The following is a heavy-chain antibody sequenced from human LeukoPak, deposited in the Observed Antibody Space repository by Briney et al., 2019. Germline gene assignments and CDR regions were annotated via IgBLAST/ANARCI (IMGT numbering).Heavy chain of an antibody. J-gene: IGHJ4*02. CDR3: AKHGGTKSFDY. CDR2: ISGSGGNT. D-gene: IGHD2-8*01. V-gene: IGHV3-23*01. CDR1: GFTFSSYA. Sequence: PGGSLRLSRAASGFTFSSYAMSWVRQAPGKGLEWVSVISGSGGNTYYADSVKGRFTISRDNSKNTVFLQMSSLRAEDTAAYYCAKHGGTKSFDYWGQGTLVTVSS.